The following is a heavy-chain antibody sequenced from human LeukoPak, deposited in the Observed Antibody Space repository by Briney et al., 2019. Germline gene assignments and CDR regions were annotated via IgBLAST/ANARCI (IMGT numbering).Heavy chain of an antibody. D-gene: IGHD2-2*01. J-gene: IGHJ5*02. Sequence: SETLSLTCAVYGGSFSVYYWSWIRQPPGKGLEWIGEINHTGSTNYNPSLKTRATISVDTSKNQFSLKLSSVTAADTAMYYCARGEAGYCSSTSCYGFRWFDPWGQGTLVTVSS. CDR1: GGSFSVYY. CDR3: ARGEAGYCSSTSCYGFRWFDP. CDR2: INHTGST. V-gene: IGHV4-34*01.